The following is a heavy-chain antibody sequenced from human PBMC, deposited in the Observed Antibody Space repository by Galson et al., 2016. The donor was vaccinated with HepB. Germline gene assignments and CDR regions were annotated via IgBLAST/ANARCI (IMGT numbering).Heavy chain of an antibody. D-gene: IGHD5-12*01. CDR1: GASISTSPYF. CDR2: IYYSGRS. CDR3: ARDVGSGYDSLYWYFDL. V-gene: IGHV4-39*02. J-gene: IGHJ2*01. Sequence: SETLSLTCNVSGASISTSPYFWGWIRQPPGKGLEWIGNIYYSGRSHFNPSLRSRVFMSVDTSKNQFSLKLSSVTAADTAVYHCARDVGSGYDSLYWYFDLWGRGTLVTVSS.